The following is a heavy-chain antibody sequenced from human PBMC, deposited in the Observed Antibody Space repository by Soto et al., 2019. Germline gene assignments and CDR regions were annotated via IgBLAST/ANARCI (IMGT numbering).Heavy chain of an antibody. CDR2: INPSGGST. CDR3: ARTYYDCWRGYYTGWFDP. V-gene: IGHV1-46*03. D-gene: IGHD3-3*01. J-gene: IGHJ5*02. CDR1: GYTFTSYY. Sequence: QVQLVQSGAEVKKPGASVKVSCKAYGYTFTSYYMHWVRQAPGQGLEWMGIINPSGGSTSYAQKFQGRVTMTRDTSTSTVYMELSSLRSEDTAVYYCARTYYDCWRGYYTGWFDPWGQGTLVTVSS.